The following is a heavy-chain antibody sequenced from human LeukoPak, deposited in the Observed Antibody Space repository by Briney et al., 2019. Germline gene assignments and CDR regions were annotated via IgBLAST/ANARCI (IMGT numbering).Heavy chain of an antibody. V-gene: IGHV4-59*01. CDR2: IYYSGST. Sequence: SETLSPTCTVSGGSISTYCWTWVRQPPGKGLEWIGYIYYSGSTNYNPSLKSRVTISVDTSKNQFSLKLSSVTAADTAVYYCARDGLWFGENYMDVWGKGTTVTVSS. J-gene: IGHJ6*03. CDR1: GGSISTYC. CDR3: ARDGLWFGENYMDV. D-gene: IGHD3-10*01.